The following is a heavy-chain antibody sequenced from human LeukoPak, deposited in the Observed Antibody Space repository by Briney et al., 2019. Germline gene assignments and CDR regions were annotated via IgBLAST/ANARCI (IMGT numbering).Heavy chain of an antibody. CDR3: ARHAICSSTSCPYYFDY. J-gene: IGHJ4*02. Sequence: SETLSLTCTVSGGSISSSSYYWGWIRQPPGKGLEWIGSIYYSGSTYYNPSLESRFTISVDTSKNQFSLKLSSVTAADTAVYYCARHAICSSTSCPYYFDYWGQGTLVTVSS. D-gene: IGHD2-2*01. CDR1: GGSISSSSYY. V-gene: IGHV4-39*01. CDR2: IYYSGST.